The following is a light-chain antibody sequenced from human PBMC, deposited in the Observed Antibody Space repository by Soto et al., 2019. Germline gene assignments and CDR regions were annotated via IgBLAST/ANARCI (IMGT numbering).Light chain of an antibody. J-gene: IGLJ2*01. CDR2: GNS. V-gene: IGLV1-40*01. CDR1: SSNIGAGYD. Sequence: QLVLTQPPSVSGAPGQGVTISCTGSSSNIGAGYDVHWYQQLPGTAPKLLIYGNSNRPSGVPDRFSGSKSGTSASLAITGLQAEYEADYYCQSYDSSLSGSVFGGGTKLTVL. CDR3: QSYDSSLSGSV.